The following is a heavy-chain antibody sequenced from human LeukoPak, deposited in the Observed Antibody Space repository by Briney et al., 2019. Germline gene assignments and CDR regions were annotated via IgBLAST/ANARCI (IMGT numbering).Heavy chain of an antibody. CDR3: AKGEQGVDY. CDR2: ISGSGGST. J-gene: IGHJ4*02. Sequence: GGSLRLSCAASGFTFSNYDINWVRQAPGKGLEWVSAISGSGGSTHYADSVKGRFTISRDNSKNTLFLQMNSLRAEDTAVYYCAKGEQGVDYWGQGTLVTVSS. CDR1: GFTFSNYD. V-gene: IGHV3-23*01. D-gene: IGHD1-26*01.